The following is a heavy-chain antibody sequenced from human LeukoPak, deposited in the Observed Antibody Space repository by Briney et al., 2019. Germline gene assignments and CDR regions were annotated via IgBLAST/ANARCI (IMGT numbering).Heavy chain of an antibody. J-gene: IGHJ4*02. CDR2: AWYGGGNK. CDR3: ARARGYGPTPLDY. V-gene: IGHV3-30*02. D-gene: IGHD6-13*01. CDR1: GFTFSDYA. Sequence: GGSQRLSCAASGFTFSDYAMHWVRQATGKGLEWGAYAWYGGGNKMYGDSVEGRFNISRDNSMNTLYLQKNSLRADDTAVYYCARARGYGPTPLDYWGQGTLVTVSS.